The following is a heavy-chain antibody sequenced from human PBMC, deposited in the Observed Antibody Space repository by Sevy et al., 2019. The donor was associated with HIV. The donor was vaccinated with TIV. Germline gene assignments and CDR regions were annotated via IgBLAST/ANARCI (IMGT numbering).Heavy chain of an antibody. Sequence: SETLSLTCGVYNGSFSGYYWSWIRQSPEKGLEWIGQINHSGSTNYNPSLKSRITISIDMSKGQFSLNLSSVTAADTAIYYCGRSGSYYQVSWFDPWGQGTLVTVSS. D-gene: IGHD3-10*01. CDR1: NGSFSGYY. CDR2: INHSGST. V-gene: IGHV4-34*01. J-gene: IGHJ5*02. CDR3: GRSGSYYQVSWFDP.